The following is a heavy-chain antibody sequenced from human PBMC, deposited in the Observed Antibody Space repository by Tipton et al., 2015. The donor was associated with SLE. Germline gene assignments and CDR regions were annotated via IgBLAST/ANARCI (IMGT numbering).Heavy chain of an antibody. CDR2: IYYSGST. D-gene: IGHD6-13*01. Sequence: TLSLTCTVSGGSISSYYWSWIRQPPGKGLEWIGYIYYSGSTNYNPSLKSRVTISVDTSKNQFSLKLSSVTAADTAVYYCAKVEIAAADYYYYYGMDVWGQGTTVTVSS. V-gene: IGHV4-59*08. J-gene: IGHJ6*02. CDR1: GGSISSYY. CDR3: AKVEIAAADYYYYYGMDV.